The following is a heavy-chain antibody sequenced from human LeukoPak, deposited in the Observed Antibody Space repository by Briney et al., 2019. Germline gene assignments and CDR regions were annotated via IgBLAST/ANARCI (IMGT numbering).Heavy chain of an antibody. CDR2: IIPIFGTA. CDR3: ASLTMVRGVRFFDP. J-gene: IGHJ5*02. V-gene: IGHV1-69*01. Sequence: ASVNLSCKASGGTFSSYAISWVRQAPGQGLEWMGGIIPIFGTANYAQKFQGRVTITADESTSTAYMELSSLRSEDTAVYYCASLTMVRGVRFFDPWGQGTLVTVSS. D-gene: IGHD3-10*01. CDR1: GGTFSSYA.